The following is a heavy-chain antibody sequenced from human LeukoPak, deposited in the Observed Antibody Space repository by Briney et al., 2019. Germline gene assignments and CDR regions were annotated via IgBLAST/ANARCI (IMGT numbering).Heavy chain of an antibody. CDR2: IGGTGDDT. CDR1: GXTFSDYA. Sequence: GGSLRLSCAASGXTFSDYAMSWVRQAPGKGLEWVSSIGGTGDDTFYADSVKGRFTISRDNSKNTLYLQLNSLRDEDTAVYYCAKDGVSYNRRWDWFDPWGQGTLLTVSS. D-gene: IGHD3-10*01. V-gene: IGHV3-23*01. CDR3: AKDGVSYNRRWDWFDP. J-gene: IGHJ5*02.